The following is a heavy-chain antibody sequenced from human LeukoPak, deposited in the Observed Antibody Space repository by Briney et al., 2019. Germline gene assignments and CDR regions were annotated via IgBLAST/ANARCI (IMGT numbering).Heavy chain of an antibody. D-gene: IGHD2-15*01. Sequence: SVKVSCKASGGTFSSYAISWVRQAPGQGREWMGRIIPIFGTANYAQKFQGRATITTDESTSTAYMELSSLRSEDTAVYYCARDRMRYSSGGSCYSDYWGQGTLVTVSS. CDR1: GGTFSSYA. V-gene: IGHV1-69*05. CDR3: ARDRMRYSSGGSCYSDY. J-gene: IGHJ4*02. CDR2: IIPIFGTA.